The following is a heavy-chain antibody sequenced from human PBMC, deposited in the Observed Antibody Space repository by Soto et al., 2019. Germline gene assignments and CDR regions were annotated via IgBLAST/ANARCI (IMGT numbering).Heavy chain of an antibody. CDR2: ISAYNGNT. CDR3: ARWGVVEYYDFWSGYYYFDY. Sequence: GASVKVSCKASGYTFTSYGISWLRQAPGQGLEWMGWISAYNGNTNYAQKLRGRVTMTTDTSTSTAYMELRSLRSDDTAVYYCARWGVVEYYDFWSGYYYFDYWGQGTLVTVSS. CDR1: GYTFTSYG. D-gene: IGHD3-3*01. V-gene: IGHV1-18*01. J-gene: IGHJ4*02.